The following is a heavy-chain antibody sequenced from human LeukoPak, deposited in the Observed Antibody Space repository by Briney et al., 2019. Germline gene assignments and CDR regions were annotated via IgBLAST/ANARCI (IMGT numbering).Heavy chain of an antibody. J-gene: IGHJ6*03. CDR2: ISGTSIRGSGGRT. V-gene: IGHV3-23*01. CDR3: ARLSPYYHMDV. CDR1: GFTFSTYD. Sequence: PGGSLRLSCAASGFTFSTYDMTWVRQAPGKGLEWVSAISGTSIRGSGGRTYYADSVKGRFTISRDNAKNTLYLEMNSLRVEDTAVYYCARLSPYYHMDVWGQGTTVTVSS. D-gene: IGHD2-21*02.